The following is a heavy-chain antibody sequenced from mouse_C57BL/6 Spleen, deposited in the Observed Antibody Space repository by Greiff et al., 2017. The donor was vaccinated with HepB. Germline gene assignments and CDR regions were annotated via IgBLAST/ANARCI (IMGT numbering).Heavy chain of an antibody. Sequence: EVKLVESGEGLVKPGGSLKLSCAASGFTFSSYAMSWVRQTPEQRLEWVAYISSGGDYIYYADTVKGRFTISRDNARNTLYLQMSSLKSEDTAMYYCTRDEFYSSYVGCAYWGQGTLVTVAA. V-gene: IGHV5-9-1*02. CDR3: TRDEFYSSYVGCAY. CDR1: GFTFSSYA. D-gene: IGHD2-5*01. CDR2: ISSGGDYI. J-gene: IGHJ3*01.